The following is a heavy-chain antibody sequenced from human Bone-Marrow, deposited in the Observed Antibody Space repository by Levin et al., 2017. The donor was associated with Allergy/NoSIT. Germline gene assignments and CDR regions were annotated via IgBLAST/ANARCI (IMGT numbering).Heavy chain of an antibody. Sequence: PGGSLRLSCAASGFTFSTYWMNWVRQAPGKGLEWVANIKQDGSEKYYVDSVKGRFTISRDNAKNSLYLQMNSLGAEDTAVYYCAIFRSSGRDYWGQGTLVTVSS. J-gene: IGHJ4*02. CDR1: GFTFSTYW. D-gene: IGHD5-12*01. CDR3: AIFRSSGRDY. V-gene: IGHV3-7*02. CDR2: IKQDGSEK.